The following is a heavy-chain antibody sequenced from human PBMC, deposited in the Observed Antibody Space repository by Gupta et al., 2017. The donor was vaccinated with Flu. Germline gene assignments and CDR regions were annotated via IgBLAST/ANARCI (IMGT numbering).Heavy chain of an antibody. J-gene: IGHJ6*03. CDR3: ARDQWLADAYYMDV. Sequence: QVQLQESGPGLVKPSQTLSLTCTVSGVSFSDGGYYWSWIRQLPGKGLEWTGYIYYTGITHYNPSLNRRVSISVDTSNNEFSLKLSSVTAADTAVYYCARDQWLADAYYMDVWGKGITVTVS. CDR2: IYYTGIT. D-gene: IGHD2-8*01. CDR1: GVSFSDGGYY. V-gene: IGHV4-31*03.